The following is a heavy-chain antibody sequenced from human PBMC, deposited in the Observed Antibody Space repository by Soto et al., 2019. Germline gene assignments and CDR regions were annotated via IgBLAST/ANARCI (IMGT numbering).Heavy chain of an antibody. J-gene: IGHJ5*02. D-gene: IGHD5-12*01. CDR1: GFTFSSYW. CDR2: INSDGSST. CDR3: ARDVDRTSHLNWFDP. V-gene: IGHV3-74*01. Sequence: GGSLRLSCAASGFTFSSYWMHWVRQAPGKGLVWVSRINSDGSSTSYADSVKGRFTISRDNAKNTLYLQMDSLKVEDTAVYYCARDVDRTSHLNWFDPWGQGVMVTVSS.